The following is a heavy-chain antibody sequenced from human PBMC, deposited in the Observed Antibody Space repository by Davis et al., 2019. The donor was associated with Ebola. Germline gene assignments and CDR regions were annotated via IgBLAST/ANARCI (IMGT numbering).Heavy chain of an antibody. CDR3: ARPQLLPRPGAFDI. Sequence: GESLKISCAASGFTFSSYSMNWVRQAPGKGLEWASYISSSSSTIYYADSVKGRFTISRDNAKNSLYLQMNSLRADDTALYYCARPQLLPRPGAFDIWGQGTLVTVSS. CDR1: GFTFSSYS. D-gene: IGHD2-21*01. J-gene: IGHJ3*02. CDR2: ISSSSSTI. V-gene: IGHV3-48*01.